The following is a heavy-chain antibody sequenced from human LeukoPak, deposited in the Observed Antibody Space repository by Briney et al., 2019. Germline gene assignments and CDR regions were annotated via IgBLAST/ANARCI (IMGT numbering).Heavy chain of an antibody. CDR3: ARDYCSSTSCLFDY. D-gene: IGHD2-2*01. CDR1: GYTFTAYH. V-gene: IGHV1-2*06. Sequence: EASVKVSCTASGYTFTAYHMHWVRQAPGQGLEWMGRINPNSGDTNYAQKFQGRVTMTRDTSISTAYMELSRLRSDDTAVYYCARDYCSSTSCLFDYWDQGTLVSVSS. CDR2: INPNSGDT. J-gene: IGHJ4*02.